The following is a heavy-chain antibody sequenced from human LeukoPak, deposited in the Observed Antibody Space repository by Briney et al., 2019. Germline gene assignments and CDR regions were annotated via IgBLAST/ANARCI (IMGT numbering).Heavy chain of an antibody. CDR3: AKHMRATNTYSFFGLDV. V-gene: IGHV3-9*01. J-gene: IGHJ6*02. CDR2: INWNGGGT. Sequence: GGSLRLSCAAIGFTFKDYGMHWVRQPPGKGLEWVSSINWNGGGTDYADSVKGRFTISRDNAKNSLYLQLSSLRPEDTALYHCAKHMRATNTYSFFGLDVWGQGTTVTVSS. D-gene: IGHD1-26*01. CDR1: GFTFKDYG.